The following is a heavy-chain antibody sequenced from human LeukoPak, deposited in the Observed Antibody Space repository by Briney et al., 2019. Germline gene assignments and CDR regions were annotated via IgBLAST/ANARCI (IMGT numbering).Heavy chain of an antibody. V-gene: IGHV4-59*01. Sequence: SETLSLTCTVSGGSISSYYWSWIRQPPGKGLEWIGYIYYSGSTNYNPSLKSRVTISVDTSKNQFPLKLSSVTAADTAVYYCARASRKRGYSYGYFDYWGQGTLVTVSS. CDR2: IYYSGST. J-gene: IGHJ4*02. CDR1: GGSISSYY. CDR3: ARASRKRGYSYGYFDY. D-gene: IGHD5-18*01.